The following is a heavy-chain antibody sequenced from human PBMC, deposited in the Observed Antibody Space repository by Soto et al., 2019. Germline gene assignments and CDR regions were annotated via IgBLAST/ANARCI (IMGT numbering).Heavy chain of an antibody. CDR3: AIYSSSSPYYFDY. V-gene: IGHV1-24*01. CDR1: GYTLTELS. Sequence: ASVKVSCKVSGYTLTELSMHWVRQAPGKGLEWMGGFDPEDSETIYAQKFQGRVTMTEDTSTDTAYMELSSLRSEDTAVYYCAIYSSSSPYYFDYWGQGTLVTVSS. D-gene: IGHD6-6*01. J-gene: IGHJ4*02. CDR2: FDPEDSET.